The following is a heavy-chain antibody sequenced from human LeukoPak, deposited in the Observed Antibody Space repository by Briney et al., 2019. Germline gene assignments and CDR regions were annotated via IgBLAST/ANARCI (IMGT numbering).Heavy chain of an antibody. CDR2: INPSGRT. CDR1: GGSFSGYY. CDR3: AAIVEMATITADY. J-gene: IGHJ4*02. D-gene: IGHD5-24*01. V-gene: IGHV4-34*01. Sequence: SETLSLTCAVYGGSFSGYYWSWIRQPPGKGLERIGKINPSGRTNYNPSLKSRVTISVDASKNQFSLKLSSVTAADTAVYYCAAIVEMATITADYWGQGTLVTVSS.